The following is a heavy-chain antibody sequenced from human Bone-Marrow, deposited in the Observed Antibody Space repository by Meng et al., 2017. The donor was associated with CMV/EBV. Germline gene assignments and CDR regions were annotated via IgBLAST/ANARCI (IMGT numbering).Heavy chain of an antibody. D-gene: IGHD6-19*01. CDR1: GFTFSSYA. V-gene: IGHV3-23*03. CDR3: AKYLGSGWYYRYYFDY. CDR2: IYSGGSST. J-gene: IGHJ4*02. Sequence: GGSLRLSCAASGFTFSSYAMSWVRQAPGKGLEWVSVIYSGGSSTYYADSVKGRFTISRDNSKNTLYLQMNSLRAEDTAVYYCAKYLGSGWYYRYYFDYWGQGTLVTVSS.